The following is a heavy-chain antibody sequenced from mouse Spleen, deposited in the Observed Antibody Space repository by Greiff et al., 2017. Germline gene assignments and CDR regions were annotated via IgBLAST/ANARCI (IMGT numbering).Heavy chain of an antibody. CDR3: AREEYGNPWFAY. CDR1: GYTFTSYT. D-gene: IGHD2-10*02. V-gene: IGHV1-4*01. J-gene: IGHJ3*01. CDR2: INPSSGYT. Sequence: VKLMESGAELAKPGASVKMSCKASGYTFTSYTMHWVKQRPGQGLEWIGYINPSSGYTNYNQKFKDKATLTADKSSSTAYMQLSSLTSEDSAVYYCAREEYGNPWFAYWGQGTLVTVSA.